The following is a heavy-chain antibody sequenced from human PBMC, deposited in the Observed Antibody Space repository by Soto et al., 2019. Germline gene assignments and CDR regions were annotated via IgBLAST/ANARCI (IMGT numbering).Heavy chain of an antibody. Sequence: GGSLRLSCAASGFTFNQAWMNWVRQAPGKGLEWVGRIKRKADGEATDYAAPVKGRFTISRDDSKNTLYLQMGSLRAEDMAVYYCARVSGLGQAAFDIWGQGTMVTV. CDR1: GFTFNQAW. CDR2: IKRKADGEAT. J-gene: IGHJ3*02. CDR3: ARVSGLGQAAFDI. D-gene: IGHD1-1*01. V-gene: IGHV3-15*07.